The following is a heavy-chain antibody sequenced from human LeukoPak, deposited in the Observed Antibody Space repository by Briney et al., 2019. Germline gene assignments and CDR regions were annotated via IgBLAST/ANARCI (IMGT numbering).Heavy chain of an antibody. CDR1: GFTFSSYA. Sequence: GGSLRLSCAASGFTFSSYAMSWVRQAPGKGLEWVAVISYDGSNKYYADSVKGRFTISRDNSKNTLYLQMNSLRAEDTAVYYCARDTRTVYQLLSGWYFDLWGRGTLVTVSS. V-gene: IGHV3-30-3*01. CDR2: ISYDGSNK. J-gene: IGHJ2*01. D-gene: IGHD2-2*01. CDR3: ARDTRTVYQLLSGWYFDL.